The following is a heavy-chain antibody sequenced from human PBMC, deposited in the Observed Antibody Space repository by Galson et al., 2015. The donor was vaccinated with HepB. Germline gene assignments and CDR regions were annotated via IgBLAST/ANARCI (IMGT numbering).Heavy chain of an antibody. CDR1: GDRVSGNIVS. D-gene: IGHD2-2*01. Sequence: CAISGDRVSGNIVSWNWIRQSPSRGLEWLGRTYFRSKWYYDYAVSVKSRITINPDTSENQFSLQLHSVTPEDTAVYYCAGAGYCRSTYCFFAYWGQGTLVTVSS. J-gene: IGHJ4*02. V-gene: IGHV6-1*01. CDR3: AGAGYCRSTYCFFAY. CDR2: TYFRSKWYY.